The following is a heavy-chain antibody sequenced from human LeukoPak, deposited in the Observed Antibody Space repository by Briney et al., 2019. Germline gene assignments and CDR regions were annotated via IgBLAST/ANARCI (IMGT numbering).Heavy chain of an antibody. CDR2: IYYSGST. CDR1: GGSISSYY. Sequence: SETLSLTCTVSGGSISSYYWSWIRQPPGKGLEWIGYIYYSGSTNYNPSLKSRVTISVDTSKNQFSLKLSSVTAADTAVYYCARDSGWYYFDYWGQGTLVTVSS. CDR3: ARDSGWYYFDY. V-gene: IGHV4-59*01. J-gene: IGHJ4*02. D-gene: IGHD6-19*01.